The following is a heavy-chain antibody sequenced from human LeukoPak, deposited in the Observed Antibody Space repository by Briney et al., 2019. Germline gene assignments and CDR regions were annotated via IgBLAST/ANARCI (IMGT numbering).Heavy chain of an antibody. J-gene: IGHJ3*02. V-gene: IGHV3-21*06. Sequence: PGGSLRLSCAASGFTFSGYNMNWVRQAPGKGLEWVSSMSRSGNYIYYADSVKGRFTISRDNAKNSLYLQMNSLRAEDTAVYYCASSGSSIQLWLTTLDIWGQGTMVIVSS. CDR3: ASSGSSIQLWLTTLDI. CDR2: MSRSGNYI. CDR1: GFTFSGYN. D-gene: IGHD5-18*01.